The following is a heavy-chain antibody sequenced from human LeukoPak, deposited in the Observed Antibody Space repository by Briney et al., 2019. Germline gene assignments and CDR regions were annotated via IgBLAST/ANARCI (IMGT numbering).Heavy chain of an antibody. V-gene: IGHV3-15*01. CDR3: TLSYSGTYLPPLADAFDI. CDR2: IKSKTDGGTT. D-gene: IGHD1-26*01. Sequence: GGSLRLSCAASGFTFSNAWMSWVRQAPGKGLEWVGRIKSKTDGGTTDYAAPVKGRFTISRDDSKNTVYMQMNSLKAEDTAVYYCTLSYSGTYLPPLADAFDIWGLGTMVTVSS. CDR1: GFTFSNAW. J-gene: IGHJ3*02.